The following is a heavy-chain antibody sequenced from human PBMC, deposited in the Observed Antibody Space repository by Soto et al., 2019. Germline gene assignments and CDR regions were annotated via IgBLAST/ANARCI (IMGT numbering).Heavy chain of an antibody. J-gene: IGHJ4*02. CDR3: ARESRFGIAVAGGFDY. Sequence: GGSLRLSCAASGFTVSSNYMSWVRQTPGKGLEWVSVIYSGGSTYYADSVKGRFTISRDNSKNTLYLQMNSLRAEDTAVYYCARESRFGIAVAGGFDYWGQGTLVTVSS. D-gene: IGHD6-19*01. CDR2: IYSGGST. V-gene: IGHV3-66*01. CDR1: GFTVSSNY.